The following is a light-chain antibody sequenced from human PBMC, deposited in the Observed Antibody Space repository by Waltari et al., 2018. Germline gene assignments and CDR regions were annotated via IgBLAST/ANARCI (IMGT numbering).Light chain of an antibody. Sequence: QSVLTQPPSASGNPGQRVPISCSGPSSNMVSHPAHWFQHLPGTAPKPLIHRNSESPPGVPGRFSGSKSGTSASLAISGLQSEDEGDYYCALGDDRLNGVVFGGGTKLTVL. V-gene: IGLV1-44*01. CDR3: ALGDDRLNGVV. J-gene: IGLJ2*01. CDR2: RNS. CDR1: SSNMVSHP.